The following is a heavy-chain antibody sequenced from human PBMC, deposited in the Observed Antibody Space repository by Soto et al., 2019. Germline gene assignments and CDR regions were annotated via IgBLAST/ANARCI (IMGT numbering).Heavy chain of an antibody. Sequence: VGSLRLSSSASEFRFRDSYMSWIRPAPGKGLEWVSYISSSGGTRYYADSVKVRFTISRDNARTSLHLQMFSLRAEDTAVYFFARDSRYCDVCWGHGTLVTLS. J-gene: IGHJ4*01. CDR2: ISSSGGTR. CDR3: ARDSRYCDVC. V-gene: IGHV3-11*01. CDR1: EFRFRDSY. D-gene: IGHD2-21*02.